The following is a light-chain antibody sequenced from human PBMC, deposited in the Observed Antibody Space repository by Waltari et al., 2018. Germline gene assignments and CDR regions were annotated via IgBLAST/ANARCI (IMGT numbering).Light chain of an antibody. Sequence: DIQITQSPSSLSASVEDRVTIPCRASQSISSYLNWYQQKPGKAPKLLIYAASSLQSGVPSRFSGSGSGTDFTLTISSLQPEDFATYYCQQSYSTPPLTFGGGTKVEIK. V-gene: IGKV1-39*01. J-gene: IGKJ4*01. CDR3: QQSYSTPPLT. CDR1: QSISSY. CDR2: AAS.